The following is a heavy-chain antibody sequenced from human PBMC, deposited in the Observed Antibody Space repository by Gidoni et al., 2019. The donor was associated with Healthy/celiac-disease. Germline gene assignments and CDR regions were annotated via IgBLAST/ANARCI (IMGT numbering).Heavy chain of an antibody. V-gene: IGHV3-21*01. CDR3: ARDERSYYYDSSTAFDI. J-gene: IGHJ3*02. CDR2: ISISSSYI. D-gene: IGHD3-22*01. CDR1: GFTFSRSS. Sequence: EVQLVESGGGLVKPGGSLRLSCAASGFTFSRSSMTWVRHAPGKGLEWVSVISISSSYIYYADSVKVRFTISRDNAKNSLYLQMNRLRAEDTAVYYCARDERSYYYDSSTAFDIWGQGTMVTVSS.